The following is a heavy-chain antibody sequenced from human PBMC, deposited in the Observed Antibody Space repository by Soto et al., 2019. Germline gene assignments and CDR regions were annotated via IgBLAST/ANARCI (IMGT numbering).Heavy chain of an antibody. Sequence: PSETLSLTCTVSGTSISSYYWSWIRQPPGKGLEWIANIHYSGTTNYNSSLARRVTLSVDTSKNQFSLKITSVTAADSAIYFCARYNSYAIDYWGRGTLVTVSS. CDR3: ARYNSYAIDY. J-gene: IGHJ4*02. CDR1: GTSISSYY. V-gene: IGHV4-59*01. CDR2: IHYSGTT. D-gene: IGHD2-8*01.